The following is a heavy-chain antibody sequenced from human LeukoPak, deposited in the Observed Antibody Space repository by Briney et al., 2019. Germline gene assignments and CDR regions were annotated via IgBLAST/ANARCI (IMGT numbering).Heavy chain of an antibody. J-gene: IGHJ6*02. CDR1: GYDVSTNF. CDR3: ARDGGSGTYSYYGMDV. CDR2: NFSGDNT. Sequence: GGSLRLSCAASGYDVSTNFITPGRQARGRGQGWDQFNFSGDNTYYADSVKGRFTISRDNSKNMAYLQMNSLRPEDTAVYYCARDGGSGTYSYYGMDVWGQGTTVTVSS. D-gene: IGHD1-26*01. V-gene: IGHV3-53*01.